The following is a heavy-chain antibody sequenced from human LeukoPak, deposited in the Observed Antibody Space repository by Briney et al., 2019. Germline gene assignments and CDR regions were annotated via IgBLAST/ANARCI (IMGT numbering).Heavy chain of an antibody. CDR3: ARGVGSVSSY. V-gene: IGHV3-7*01. CDR1: GFTFSSYW. D-gene: IGHD6-19*01. CDR2: IDQDGSEK. J-gene: IGHJ4*02. Sequence: PGGSLRLSCAASGFTFSSYWMHWVRQAPGKGLEWVANIDQDGSEKYYVDSVKGRFTISRDNAKNSLYLQLNSLRAEDTALYYCARGVGSVSSYWGQGTLVTVPS.